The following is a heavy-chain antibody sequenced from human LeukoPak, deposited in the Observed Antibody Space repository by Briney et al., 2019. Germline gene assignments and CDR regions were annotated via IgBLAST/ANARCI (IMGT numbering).Heavy chain of an antibody. V-gene: IGHV3-7*01. Sequence: TGXSXXXXCAXSGFTFSSYWXSWVRQAPGKGXXWVANIKQDGGEKYYGDSVKGRFTISRDNAKNSLYLQMNSLRAEDTAVYYCASGYYYDSSGSPWGQGTLVTVSS. CDR2: IKQDGGEK. D-gene: IGHD3-22*01. CDR1: GFTFSSYW. CDR3: ASGYYYDSSGSP. J-gene: IGHJ5*02.